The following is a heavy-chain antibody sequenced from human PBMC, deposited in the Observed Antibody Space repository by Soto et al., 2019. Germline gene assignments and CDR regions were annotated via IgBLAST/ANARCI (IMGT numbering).Heavy chain of an antibody. CDR3: ARAESGANGGYYFDY. D-gene: IGHD3-16*01. CDR1: GGSISSYY. CDR2: IYYSGST. V-gene: IGHV4-59*12. J-gene: IGHJ4*02. Sequence: SETLSLTCTVSGGSISSYYWSWIRQPPGKGLEWIGYIYYSGSTNYNPSLKSRVTISVDKSKNQFSLKLSSVTAADTAVYYCARAESGANGGYYFDYWGQGTLVTVSS.